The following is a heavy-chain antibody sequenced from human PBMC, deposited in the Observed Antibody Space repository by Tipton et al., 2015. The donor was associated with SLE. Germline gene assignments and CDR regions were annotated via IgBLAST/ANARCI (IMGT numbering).Heavy chain of an antibody. V-gene: IGHV4-59*12. CDR3: ARGWDYDFWSGYADY. CDR2: IYYSGST. J-gene: IGHJ4*02. Sequence: TLSLTCAVSGGSISSYYWSWIRQPPGKALEWIGYIYYSGSTYHNPSLKSRVTIFVDTSKNQFSLKLSSVTAADTAVYYCARGWDYDFWSGYADYWGQGTPVTVSS. CDR1: GGSISSYY. D-gene: IGHD3-3*01.